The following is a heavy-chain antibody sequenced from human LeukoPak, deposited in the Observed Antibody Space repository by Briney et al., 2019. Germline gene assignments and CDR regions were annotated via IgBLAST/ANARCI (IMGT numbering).Heavy chain of an antibody. CDR1: GFTVSSNY. J-gene: IGHJ4*02. D-gene: IGHD6-13*01. Sequence: GGSLRLSCAASGFTVSSNYMSWVRQAPGKGLEWVSVIYSGGSTYYADSVKGRFTISRDNSKNTLYLQMNSLRAEDTAVYYCAKGASSSAKTFDYWGQGTLVTVSS. CDR3: AKGASSSAKTFDY. V-gene: IGHV3-53*01. CDR2: IYSGGST.